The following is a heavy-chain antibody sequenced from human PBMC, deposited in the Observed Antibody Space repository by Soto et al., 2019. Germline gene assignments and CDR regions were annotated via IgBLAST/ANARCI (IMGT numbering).Heavy chain of an antibody. V-gene: IGHV1-69*15. Sequence: QGQLVQSGAEVKKPGSSVKVSCKTSGYTFVTYGITWVLQTPGQGPELMGRITPMSGRAHSSQKFQGRVTISADESTRTAYMELSSLRSEDTAVYYCARDGATYGTPCDFWGQGTLLTVSS. CDR1: GYTFVTYG. D-gene: IGHD1-1*01. J-gene: IGHJ4*02. CDR3: ARDGATYGTPCDF. CDR2: ITPMSGRA.